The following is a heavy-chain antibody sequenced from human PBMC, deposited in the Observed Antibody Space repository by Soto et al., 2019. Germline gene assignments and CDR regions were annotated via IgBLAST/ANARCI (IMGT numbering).Heavy chain of an antibody. J-gene: IGHJ4*02. CDR3: ARWSDLDD. D-gene: IGHD3-3*01. Sequence: GGSMRLSCAASGFSFGSYALSWVRQAPGKGLEWVSTISGSDGKTFYADSVKGRFSISRDTSQNTLYLQMNSLRADDTAIYYCARWSDLDDWGQGTRVTVSS. CDR2: ISGSDGKT. CDR1: GFSFGSYA. V-gene: IGHV3-23*01.